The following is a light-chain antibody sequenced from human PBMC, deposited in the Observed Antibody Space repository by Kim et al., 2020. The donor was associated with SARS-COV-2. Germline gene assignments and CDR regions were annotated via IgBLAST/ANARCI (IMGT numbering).Light chain of an antibody. V-gene: IGKV3-15*01. CDR2: GAS. Sequence: EIVMTQSPATLSVSPGERATLSCRASQSVSSNLAWYQQKPGQAPRLLIYGASTRATGIPARFSGSGSGTEFTLTISSLQSEDFAVYYCQKYNNWLYTCGQGTKLEI. CDR3: QKYNNWLYT. J-gene: IGKJ2*01. CDR1: QSVSSN.